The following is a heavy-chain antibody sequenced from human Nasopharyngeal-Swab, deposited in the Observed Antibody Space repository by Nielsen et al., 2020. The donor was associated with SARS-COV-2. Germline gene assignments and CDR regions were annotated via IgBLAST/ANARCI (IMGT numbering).Heavy chain of an antibody. V-gene: IGHV3-30*03. CDR1: GFTFSRYG. J-gene: IGHJ4*02. Sequence: GSLRLSCVASGFTFSRYGVHWVRQAPGKGLEWVAITSYQGSNTYYADSVKGRFTISRDNSKNTLYLQMNSLRAEDTAMYYCAGAPKQVWSRDYFDTWGQGMLVTVSS. CDR3: AGAPKQVWSRDYFDT. D-gene: IGHD5-18*01. CDR2: TSYQGSNT.